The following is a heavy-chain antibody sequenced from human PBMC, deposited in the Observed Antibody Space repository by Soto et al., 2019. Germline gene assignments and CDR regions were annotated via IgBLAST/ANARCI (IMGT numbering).Heavy chain of an antibody. D-gene: IGHD3-22*01. V-gene: IGHV4-31*03. CDR3: ARGLGYDSNGRFLAAFDV. J-gene: IGHJ3*01. Sequence: QVQLQESGPGLAKPSQTLSLTCTVSGASLSSGGYYWAWIRQVPGKALGWIGYIFHTGTTFYNPSLKSRVVMSIEKSDNQFSRNLRSVTAADTAVYYCARGLGYDSNGRFLAAFDVWGQGTMVTVSS. CDR1: GASLSSGGYY. CDR2: IFHTGTT.